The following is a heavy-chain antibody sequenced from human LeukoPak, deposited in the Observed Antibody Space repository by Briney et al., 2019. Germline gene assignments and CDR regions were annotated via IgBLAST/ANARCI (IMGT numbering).Heavy chain of an antibody. J-gene: IGHJ5*02. D-gene: IGHD2-15*01. CDR3: ARVVVAAPRGWFDP. CDR2: IYYSGST. V-gene: IGHV4-59*01. Sequence: SETLSLTCTVSGGSISSYYWSWIRQPPGKGLEWIGYIYYSGSTNYNPSLKSRVTISVKTSKNQFSLKLSSVTAADTAVYYCARVVVAAPRGWFDPWGQGTLVTVSS. CDR1: GGSISSYY.